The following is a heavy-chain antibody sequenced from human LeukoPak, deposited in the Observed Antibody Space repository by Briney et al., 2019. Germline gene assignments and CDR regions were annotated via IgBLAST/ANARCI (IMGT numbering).Heavy chain of an antibody. CDR2: IRYDGSNE. Sequence: GSLRLSCAASGFTFSSYGMHWVRQAPGKGLEWVAFIRYDGSNEYYADSVKGRFTISRDNSKNTLYLQMNSLRAEDTAVYYCAKDLSYGDYGFDYWGQGTLVTVSS. CDR1: GFTFSSYG. J-gene: IGHJ4*02. CDR3: AKDLSYGDYGFDY. D-gene: IGHD4-17*01. V-gene: IGHV3-30*02.